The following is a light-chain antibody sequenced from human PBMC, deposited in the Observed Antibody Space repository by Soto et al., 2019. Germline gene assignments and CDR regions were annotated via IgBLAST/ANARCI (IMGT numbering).Light chain of an antibody. Sequence: DIQMTQSPSSLSASVGDRVTITCQASQDISNYLNWYQQKPGQAPKLLIYDASNLETGVPSRFSGSVSGTDFTFTISSLQPENIATYYCEQYDNLPSLTFGGGTKVEIK. V-gene: IGKV1-33*01. CDR3: EQYDNLPSLT. CDR2: DAS. J-gene: IGKJ4*01. CDR1: QDISNY.